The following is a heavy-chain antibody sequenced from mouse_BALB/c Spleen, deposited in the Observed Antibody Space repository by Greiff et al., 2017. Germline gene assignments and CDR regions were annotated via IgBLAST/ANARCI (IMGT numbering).Heavy chain of an antibody. Sequence: QVQLQQSGPELVKPGASVKISCKASGYAFSSSWMNWVKQRPGQGLEWIGRIYPGDGDTNYNGKFKGKATLTADKSSSTAYMQLSSLTSVDSAVYFCARSRGTTANLYYAMDYWGQGTSVTVSS. J-gene: IGHJ4*01. CDR1: GYAFSSSW. CDR3: ARSRGTTANLYYAMDY. CDR2: IYPGDGDT. V-gene: IGHV1-82*01. D-gene: IGHD1-2*01.